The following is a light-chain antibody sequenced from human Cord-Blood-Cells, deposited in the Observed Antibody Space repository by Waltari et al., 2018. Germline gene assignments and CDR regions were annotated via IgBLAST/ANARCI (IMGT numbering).Light chain of an antibody. V-gene: IGKV3-11*01. Sequence: DIVLTQSPATLSLSPGERATLACRASQRVSSYLAWYQQKPGQAPRLLIYDASNRATGIPARFSGSGSGTDFTLTISSLEPEDFAVYYCQQRSNWPTFGQGTKVEIK. J-gene: IGKJ1*01. CDR1: QRVSSY. CDR2: DAS. CDR3: QQRSNWPT.